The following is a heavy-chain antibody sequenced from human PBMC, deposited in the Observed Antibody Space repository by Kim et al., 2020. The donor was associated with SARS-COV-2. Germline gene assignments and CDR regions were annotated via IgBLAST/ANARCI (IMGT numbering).Heavy chain of an antibody. CDR3: ARDGSTVTTPADYYYGMDV. Sequence: GGSLRLSCAASGFTFSDYYMSWIRQAPGKGLEWVSYISSSGSTIYYADSVKGRFTISRDNAKNSLYLQMNSLRAEDTAVYYCARDGSTVTTPADYYYGMDVWGQGTTVTVSS. D-gene: IGHD4-17*01. V-gene: IGHV3-11*01. J-gene: IGHJ6*02. CDR2: ISSSGSTI. CDR1: GFTFSDYY.